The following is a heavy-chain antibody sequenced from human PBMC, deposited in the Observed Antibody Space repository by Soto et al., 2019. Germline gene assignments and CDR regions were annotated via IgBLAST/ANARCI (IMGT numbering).Heavy chain of an antibody. CDR1: GYSFAGYW. J-gene: IGHJ4*02. V-gene: IGHV5-10-1*01. Sequence: PGESLKISCKGSGYSFAGYWITWVRQKPGKGLEWMGRIDPSDSQTYYSPSFRGHVTSSVTKSITTVFLQWSSLRASDTAMYYCARQIYDSDTGPNFQYYFDSWGQGT. D-gene: IGHD3-22*01. CDR3: ARQIYDSDTGPNFQYYFDS. CDR2: IDPSDSQT.